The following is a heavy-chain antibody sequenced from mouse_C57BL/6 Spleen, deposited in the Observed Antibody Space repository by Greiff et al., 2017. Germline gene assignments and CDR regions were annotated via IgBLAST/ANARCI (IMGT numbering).Heavy chain of an antibody. Sequence: VMLVESGPGLVAPSQSLSITCTVSGFSLTSYGVDWVRQSPGKGLEWLGVIWGVGSTNYNSALNSRLSISKDNSKSQVFIKMNSLQTDDTAMYYCARTDSSGSFFDYWGQGTTLKVSS. J-gene: IGHJ2*01. CDR3: ARTDSSGSFFDY. CDR2: IWGVGST. D-gene: IGHD3-2*02. CDR1: GFSLTSYG. V-gene: IGHV2-6*01.